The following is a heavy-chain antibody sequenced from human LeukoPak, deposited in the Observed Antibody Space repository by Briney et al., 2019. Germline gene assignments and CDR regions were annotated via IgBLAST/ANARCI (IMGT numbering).Heavy chain of an antibody. CDR3: ARVRGYSGYDSPFDY. Sequence: SETLSLTCTVSGGSISSGSYYWSWIRPPPGTGLEGIVYIYYSGSTNHNPSLKSRVTISVDTSTNQFSLKLSSVPAADTAVYYCARVRGYSGYDSPFDYWGQGTLVTVSS. D-gene: IGHD5-12*01. CDR1: GGSISSGSYY. J-gene: IGHJ4*02. CDR2: IYYSGST. V-gene: IGHV4-61*01.